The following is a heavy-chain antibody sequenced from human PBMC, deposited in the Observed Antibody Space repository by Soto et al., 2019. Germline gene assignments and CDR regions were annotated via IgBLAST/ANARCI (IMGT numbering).Heavy chain of an antibody. J-gene: IGHJ6*02. CDR3: ARDKVVVAATYYYGMDV. CDR1: GGSISSGDYY. Sequence: QVQLQESGPGLVKPSQTLSLTCTVSGGSISSGDYYWSWIRQPPGKGLEWIGYIYYSGSTYYNPSLKSRVTISVDTSKNQFSLKLSSVTAADTAVYYCARDKVVVAATYYYGMDVWDQGTTVTVSS. D-gene: IGHD2-15*01. V-gene: IGHV4-30-4*01. CDR2: IYYSGST.